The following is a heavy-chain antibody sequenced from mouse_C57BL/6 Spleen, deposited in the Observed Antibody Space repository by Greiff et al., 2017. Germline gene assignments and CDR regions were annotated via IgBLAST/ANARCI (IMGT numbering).Heavy chain of an antibody. D-gene: IGHD2-1*01. J-gene: IGHJ2*01. V-gene: IGHV1-26*01. CDR1: GYTFTDYY. CDR3: ARGGDGNYDFDY. Sequence: EVQLQQSGPELVKPGASVKISCKASGYTFTDYYMNWVKQSHGKSLEWIGDINPNNGGTSYNQKFKGKATLTVDKSSSTAYMELRSLTSEDSAVYYCARGGDGNYDFDYWGQGTTLTVSS. CDR2: INPNNGGT.